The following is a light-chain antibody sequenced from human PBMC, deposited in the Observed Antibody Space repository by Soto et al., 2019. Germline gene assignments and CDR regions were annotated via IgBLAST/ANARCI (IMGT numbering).Light chain of an antibody. CDR2: EGS. CDR1: SSDVGTYNL. V-gene: IGLV2-23*01. J-gene: IGLJ1*01. Sequence: QSVLTQPASVSGSPGQSITISCTGISSDVGTYNLVSWYQQSPGKAPKLMIFEGSKRPSGVSNRFSGFTSGNTASLTISGLQAEDEADYYCCAYAGDSAPFVFGTGTKSPS. CDR3: CAYAGDSAPFV.